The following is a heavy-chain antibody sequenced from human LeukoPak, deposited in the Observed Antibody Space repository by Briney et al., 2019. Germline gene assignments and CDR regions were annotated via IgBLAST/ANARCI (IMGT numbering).Heavy chain of an antibody. V-gene: IGHV3-7*02. J-gene: IGHJ4*02. Sequence: GGSLRLSCAASGFTFSNYWMSWVRQAPGKGLEWVANIKQDGSEKNYVDSVKGRFTISRDNAKNSLYLEMNSLRPEDTAVYYCGSGQQLGYWGQGALVTVSS. D-gene: IGHD6-13*01. CDR1: GFTFSNYW. CDR2: IKQDGSEK. CDR3: GSGQQLGY.